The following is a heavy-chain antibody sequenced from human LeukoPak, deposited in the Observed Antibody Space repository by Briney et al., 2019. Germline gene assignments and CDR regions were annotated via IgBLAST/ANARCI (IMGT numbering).Heavy chain of an antibody. V-gene: IGHV4-59*08. CDR2: IYYSGST. D-gene: IGHD2-2*02. Sequence: PSETLSLTCIVSGASITSYYWSWIRQPPGKGLEWIGYIYYSGSTNYNPSLKSRVTISVDTSKNQFSLKLSSVTAADTAVYYCARHPHCSSGSCYSWFDPWGQGTLVTVSS. CDR3: ARHPHCSSGSCYSWFDP. J-gene: IGHJ5*02. CDR1: GASITSYY.